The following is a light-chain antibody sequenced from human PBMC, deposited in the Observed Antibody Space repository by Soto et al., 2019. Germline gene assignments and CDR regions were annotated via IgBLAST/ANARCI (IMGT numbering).Light chain of an antibody. J-gene: IGKJ4*01. Sequence: EIVLTQSPGTLSLSPGGRATLSCRASRSVNTNYLAWYQQKPGQAPRLLIYDTSTRATGVPARFSGSRSGTEFTLTINSLQSEDFAVYYCQRYNNWPLTFGGGTKVDIK. CDR3: QRYNNWPLT. V-gene: IGKV3-15*01. CDR2: DTS. CDR1: RSVNTN.